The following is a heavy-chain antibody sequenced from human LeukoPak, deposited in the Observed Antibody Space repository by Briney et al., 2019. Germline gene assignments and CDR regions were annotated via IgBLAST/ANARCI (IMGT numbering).Heavy chain of an antibody. D-gene: IGHD6-6*01. J-gene: IGHJ5*02. V-gene: IGHV5-51*01. CDR2: IYPGDSDT. CDR1: GSIFTSYW. Sequence: GASLKISCEGSGSIFTSYWIGWGRQLPGKGLEWMGIIYPGDSDTRYSPSFQGQVTISADKSISTAYLQWSSLKASDTAMYYCARQAARPGRNWFDPWGQGTLVTVSS. CDR3: ARQAARPGRNWFDP.